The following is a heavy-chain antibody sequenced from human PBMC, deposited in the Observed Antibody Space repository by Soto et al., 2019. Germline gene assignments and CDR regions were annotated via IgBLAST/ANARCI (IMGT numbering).Heavy chain of an antibody. Sequence: PGGSLRLSCAASGFTFSSYAMSWVRQAPGKGLEWVSAISGSGGSTYYADSVKGRFTISRDNSKNTLYLQMNSLRAEDTAVYYCANFLTPGSDCSSTSCHYYSHPNNWFDPWGQGTLVTVSS. D-gene: IGHD2-2*01. CDR2: ISGSGGST. CDR3: ANFLTPGSDCSSTSCHYYSHPNNWFDP. CDR1: GFTFSSYA. V-gene: IGHV3-23*01. J-gene: IGHJ5*02.